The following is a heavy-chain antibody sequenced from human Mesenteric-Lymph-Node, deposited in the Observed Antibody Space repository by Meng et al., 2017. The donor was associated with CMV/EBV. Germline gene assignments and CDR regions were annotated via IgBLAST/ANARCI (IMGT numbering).Heavy chain of an antibody. V-gene: IGHV3-30*18. CDR2: MSYTGTDE. CDR1: GFIFRADW. J-gene: IGHJ5*02. CDR3: ANIDLHWFGES. Sequence: SGAASGFIFRADWMSWVRQAPGKGLEWVAFMSYTGTDEHYGASVKGRVTISRDNSKNMVYLQMTRLRLEDSAVYYCANIDLHWFGESWGQGTLVTVSS. D-gene: IGHD3-10*01.